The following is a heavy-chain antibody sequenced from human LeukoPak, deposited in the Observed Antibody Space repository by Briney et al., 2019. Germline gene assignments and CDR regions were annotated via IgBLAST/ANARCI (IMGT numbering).Heavy chain of an antibody. Sequence: GGSLRLSCAASGFTFSSYWMHWVRQAPGKGLVWVSRINSDGSSTSYGDSVKGRFTISRDNAKNTLYLQMNSLRAEDTAVYYCARDKSRDDSSGFDAFDIWGQGTMVTVSS. V-gene: IGHV3-74*01. D-gene: IGHD3-22*01. J-gene: IGHJ3*02. CDR1: GFTFSSYW. CDR3: ARDKSRDDSSGFDAFDI. CDR2: INSDGSST.